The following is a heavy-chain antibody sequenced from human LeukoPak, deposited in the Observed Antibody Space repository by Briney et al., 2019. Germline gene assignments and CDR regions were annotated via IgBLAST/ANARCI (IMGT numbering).Heavy chain of an antibody. V-gene: IGHV1-8*01. CDR2: MNPNSGNT. J-gene: IGHJ4*02. D-gene: IGHD6-13*01. CDR1: GYTFTSYD. CDR3: ARGEAPLGSSSWGA. Sequence: ASVKVSCKASGYTFTSYDIDWVRQATGQGLEWMGCMNPNSGNTGYAQKFQGRVTMTRNTSISTAYMELSSLRSEDTAVYYCARGEAPLGSSSWGAWGQGTLVTVSS.